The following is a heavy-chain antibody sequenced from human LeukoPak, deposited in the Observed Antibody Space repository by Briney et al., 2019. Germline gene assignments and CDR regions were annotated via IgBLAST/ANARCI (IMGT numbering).Heavy chain of an antibody. J-gene: IGHJ4*02. CDR1: GGSISSRSYY. Sequence: SETLSLTCTVSGGSISSRSYYWGWIRQPPGKGLEWIGNIYYSGSTYYNPSLKSRVTISVDTSKNQFSLKLSSVTAADTAVYYCARQGAGSWYIDYWGQGTLVTVSS. V-gene: IGHV4-39*01. CDR2: IYYSGST. D-gene: IGHD6-13*01. CDR3: ARQGAGSWYIDY.